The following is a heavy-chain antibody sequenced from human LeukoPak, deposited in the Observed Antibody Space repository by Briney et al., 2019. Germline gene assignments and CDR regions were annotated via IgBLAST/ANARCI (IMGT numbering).Heavy chain of an antibody. CDR3: ARGWGGYSSYPPDY. CDR2: ISWNSGTT. V-gene: IGHV3-9*01. Sequence: GGSLRLSCAASGFTFDDYAMHWVRQVPGKGLEWVSSISWNSGTTGHADSVRGRFTISRDIASNSLLLQMSSLRVEDTAVYYCARGWGGYSSYPPDYWGQGILVIVSS. CDR1: GFTFDDYA. D-gene: IGHD5-12*01. J-gene: IGHJ4*02.